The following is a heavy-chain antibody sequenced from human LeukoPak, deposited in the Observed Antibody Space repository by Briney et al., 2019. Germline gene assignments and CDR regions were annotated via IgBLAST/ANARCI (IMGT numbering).Heavy chain of an antibody. CDR1: GFTFSSYA. V-gene: IGHV3-23*01. D-gene: IGHD2-2*01. J-gene: IGHJ4*02. CDR2: ISGSGGST. CDR3: ASDIVVVPAAIGDY. Sequence: QPGGSLRLSCAASGFTFSSYAMSWVRQAPGKGLEWVSAISGSGGSTYYADSVKGRFTISRDNSKNTLYLQMNSLRAEDTAVYYCASDIVVVPAAIGDYWGQGTLVTVSS.